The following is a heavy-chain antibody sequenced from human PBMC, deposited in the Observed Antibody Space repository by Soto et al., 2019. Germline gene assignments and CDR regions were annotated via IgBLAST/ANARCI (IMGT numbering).Heavy chain of an antibody. J-gene: IGHJ4*02. D-gene: IGHD3-22*01. CDR3: AKDTHYYDSSGYSDY. CDR1: GFTFSSYA. Sequence: EVQLLESGGGLVQPGGSLRLSCAASGFTFSSYAMSWVRQAPGKGLEGVSAISGSGGSTYYADSVKGRSTISRDNSKNTLYLQMNSLTAEDTAVYYCAKDTHYYDSSGYSDYWGQGTLVTVSS. CDR2: ISGSGGST. V-gene: IGHV3-23*01.